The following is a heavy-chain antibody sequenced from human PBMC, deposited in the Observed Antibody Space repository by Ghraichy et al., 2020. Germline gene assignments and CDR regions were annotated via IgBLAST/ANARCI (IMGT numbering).Heavy chain of an antibody. CDR3: AKVHSTGWYQVKSGPFDY. Sequence: SLRLSCAVSGFTFSNYAMSWVRQAPGKGLECVSSISGSGISTYYADSVKGRFTISRDNSKNTVYVQMNSLRSEDTAVYYCAKVHSTGWYQVKSGPFDYWGQGILATVSS. D-gene: IGHD6-19*01. CDR2: ISGSGIST. CDR1: GFTFSNYA. J-gene: IGHJ4*02. V-gene: IGHV3-23*01.